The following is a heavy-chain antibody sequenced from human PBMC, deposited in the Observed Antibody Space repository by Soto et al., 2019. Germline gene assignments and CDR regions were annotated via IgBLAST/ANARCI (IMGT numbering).Heavy chain of an antibody. D-gene: IGHD6-6*01. J-gene: IGHJ4*02. CDR1: GGTFSSYA. V-gene: IGHV1-69*06. CDR2: IIPIFGTA. Sequence: GASVKVSCKASGGTFSSYAISWVRQAPGQGLEWMGGIIPIFGTANYAQKFQGRVTITADKSTSTAYMELSSLRSEDTAVYYCAREGSSSLNGDIIFDYWGQGTLVTVSS. CDR3: AREGSSSLNGDIIFDY.